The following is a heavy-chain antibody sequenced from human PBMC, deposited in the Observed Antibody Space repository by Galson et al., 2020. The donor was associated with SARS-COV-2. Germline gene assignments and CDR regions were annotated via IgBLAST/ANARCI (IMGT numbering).Heavy chain of an antibody. CDR1: GFTYGDYA. Sequence: GESLTNYCPTSGFTYGDYAMNGIRQAPGEGLEWVGFIRSKAYGGTTEYAASVKGRFTISRDDSKSIAYLQINSLKTEDTAVYYCTRDDFWSGYYPDYWGQGTLVTVSS. CDR2: IRSKAYGGTT. J-gene: IGHJ4*02. CDR3: TRDDFWSGYYPDY. V-gene: IGHV3-49*03. D-gene: IGHD3-3*01.